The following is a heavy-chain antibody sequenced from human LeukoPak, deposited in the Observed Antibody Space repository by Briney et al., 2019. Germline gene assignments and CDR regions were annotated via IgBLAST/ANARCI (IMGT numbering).Heavy chain of an antibody. J-gene: IGHJ5*02. CDR1: GYTFTGYY. CDR3: ARYCSGGSCYSGGFDP. CDR2: INPNSDRT. V-gene: IGHV1-2*02. D-gene: IGHD2-15*01. Sequence: ASVKVSCKASGYTFTGYYMHWARQAPGQGLEWMGCINPNSDRTNYAQKFQGRVTMTRDTCISNAYMELRRLRSDDTAVYYCARYCSGGSCYSGGFDPWGQGTLVTVSS.